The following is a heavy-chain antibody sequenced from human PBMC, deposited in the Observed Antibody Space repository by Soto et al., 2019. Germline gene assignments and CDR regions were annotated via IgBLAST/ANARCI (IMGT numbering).Heavy chain of an antibody. J-gene: IGHJ6*03. CDR3: TKEIARDWGYIDF. CDR1: GFTFTNYA. V-gene: IGHV3-23*01. D-gene: IGHD7-27*01. Sequence: DVQLLESGGGWVRPGGSLRLSCAASGFTFTNYAMSWVRLAPGQGLEWVSTIHGSGGHKLHPEYADSVKGRFTISRVKFKDTLYLERDSLSAEDAAVYYCTKEIARDWGYIDFWGQGTRVTVSS. CDR2: IHGSGGHKLHP.